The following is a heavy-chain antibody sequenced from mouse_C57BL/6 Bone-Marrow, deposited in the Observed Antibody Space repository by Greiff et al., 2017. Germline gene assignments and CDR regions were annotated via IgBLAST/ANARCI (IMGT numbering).Heavy chain of an antibody. CDR3: ARQLRLRGFAY. V-gene: IGHV1-50*01. CDR1: GYTFTSYW. J-gene: IGHJ3*01. D-gene: IGHD3-2*02. Sequence: QVQLQQPGAELVKPGASVKLSCKASGYTFTSYWMQWVKQRPGQGLEWIGEIDPSDSYTNYNQKFKGKATLTVDTSSSTAYMQLSSLTSEDSAVYYSARQLRLRGFAYWGQGTLVTVSA. CDR2: IDPSDSYT.